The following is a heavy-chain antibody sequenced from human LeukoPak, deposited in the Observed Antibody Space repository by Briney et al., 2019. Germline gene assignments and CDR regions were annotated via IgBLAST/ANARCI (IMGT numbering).Heavy chain of an antibody. J-gene: IGHJ4*02. D-gene: IGHD2-2*01. CDR3: AREAPYSSTSAFDY. V-gene: IGHV4-39*07. Sequence: PSETLSLTCTVSGGSISSSSYYWGWIRQPPGKGLEWIGSIYHSGSTYYNPSLKSRVTISVDTSKNQFSLKLSSVTAADTAVYYCAREAPYSSTSAFDYWGQGTLVTVSS. CDR1: GGSISSSSYY. CDR2: IYHSGST.